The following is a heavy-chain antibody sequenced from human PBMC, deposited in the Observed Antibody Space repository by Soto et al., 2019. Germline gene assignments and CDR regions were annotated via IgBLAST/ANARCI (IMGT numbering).Heavy chain of an antibody. J-gene: IGHJ4*02. CDR2: IDASGST. CDR1: DGSIRTYY. Sequence: SETLSLTCTVSDGSIRTYYCNWIRQPTGKGLEWIGRIDASGSTDYDPSLKSRVTMSVDTSKNQFSLRLSSVTAADTAVYYCARGGHDFWSGPFDYWGQGAQVTVSS. V-gene: IGHV4-4*07. D-gene: IGHD3-3*01. CDR3: ARGGHDFWSGPFDY.